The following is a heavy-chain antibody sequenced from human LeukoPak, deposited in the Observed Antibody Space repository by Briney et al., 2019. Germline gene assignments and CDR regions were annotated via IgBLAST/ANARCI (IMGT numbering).Heavy chain of an antibody. J-gene: IGHJ4*02. CDR1: GLSAYG. V-gene: IGHV3-23*01. Sequence: GGSLRLSCAASGLSAYGMIWVRQAPGKGLEWVSAMSGGGTTTYYADSAKGRFTISQDNSKNTLYLQMNSLRAEDTAIYYCAKTYDNLWSFDFWGQGTLVTVSS. CDR2: MSGGGTTT. CDR3: AKTYDNLWSFDF. D-gene: IGHD1-1*01.